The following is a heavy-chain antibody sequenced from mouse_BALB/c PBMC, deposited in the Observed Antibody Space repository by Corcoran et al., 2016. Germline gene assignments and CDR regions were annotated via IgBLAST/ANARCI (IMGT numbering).Heavy chain of an antibody. CDR3: AREPYAMDY. Sequence: QIQLVQAGPELKNPGETVKISCKASGYTFTDYGMNWVKQAPGKGLKWMGWINTYTGEPTYADDFKGRFAFSLESSASTAYLQINILKNEDMAIYFCAREPYAMDYWGQGTSVTVSS. CDR1: GYTFTDYG. V-gene: IGHV9-1*02. CDR2: INTYTGEP. J-gene: IGHJ4*01.